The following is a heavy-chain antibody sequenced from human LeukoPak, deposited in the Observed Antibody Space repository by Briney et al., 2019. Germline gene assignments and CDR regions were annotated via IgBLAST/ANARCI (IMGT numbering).Heavy chain of an antibody. Sequence: GGSLRLSCAASGFTFSSYGMHWVRQAPGKGLEWVAVISYDGSNKYYADSVKGRFTISRDNSKNTLYLQMNSLRAEDTAVYYCAKLPGSGSTGFDYWGQGTLVTVSS. D-gene: IGHD5-12*01. CDR3: AKLPGSGSTGFDY. V-gene: IGHV3-30*18. J-gene: IGHJ4*02. CDR1: GFTFSSYG. CDR2: ISYDGSNK.